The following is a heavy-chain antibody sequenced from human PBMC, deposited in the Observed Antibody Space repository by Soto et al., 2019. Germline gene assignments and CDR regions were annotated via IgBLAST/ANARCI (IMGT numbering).Heavy chain of an antibody. Sequence: GGSLRLSCTVSGFAFNNYVINWVRQAPGKGLEWVSSISKSDYTYYSDSVKGRFTISRDNAKNSVSLQMNTLRVEDTAVYYCAREDSIIIPAVSDFWGQGTLVTVSS. CDR2: ISKSDYT. J-gene: IGHJ4*02. CDR3: AREDSIIIPAVSDF. V-gene: IGHV3-21*01. D-gene: IGHD2-2*01. CDR1: GFAFNNYV.